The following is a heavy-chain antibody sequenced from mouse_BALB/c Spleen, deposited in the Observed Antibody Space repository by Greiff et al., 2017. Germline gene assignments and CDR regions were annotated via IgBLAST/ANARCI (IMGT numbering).Heavy chain of an antibody. V-gene: IGHV3-2*02. CDR2: ISYSGST. CDR1: GYSITSDYA. Sequence: EVKLQESGPGLVKPSQSLSLTCTVTGYSITSDYAWNWIRQFPGNKLEWMGYISYSGSTSYNPSLKSRISISRDTSKNQFFLQLNSVTTEDTATYYCALYYDYDGDYYAMDYWGQGTSVTVSS. D-gene: IGHD2-4*01. J-gene: IGHJ4*01. CDR3: ALYYDYDGDYYAMDY.